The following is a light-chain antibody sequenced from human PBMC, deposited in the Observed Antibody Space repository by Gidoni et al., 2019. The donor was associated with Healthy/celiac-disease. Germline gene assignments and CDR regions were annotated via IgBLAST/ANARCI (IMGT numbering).Light chain of an antibody. J-gene: IGLJ2*01. CDR2: QHN. CDR3: QAWDSNTVV. CDR1: KLGNKY. Sequence: SYELTQPPSVSVSPGQTASITCSGDKLGNKYASWYQQKPGQSPVLVIYQHNKRPSGIPERFSGSNSGNTATLTISGTQAMDEADYYCQAWDSNTVVFGGGPNLTVL. V-gene: IGLV3-1*01.